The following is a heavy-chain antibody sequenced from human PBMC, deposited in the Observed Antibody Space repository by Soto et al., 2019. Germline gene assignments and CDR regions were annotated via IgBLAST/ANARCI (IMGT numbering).Heavy chain of an antibody. V-gene: IGHV3-33*01. D-gene: IGHD3-10*01. Sequence: QVQLVESGGGVVQPGRSLRLSCAASGFTFSSYGMHWVRQAPGKGLEWVAVIWYDGSNKYYADSVKGRFTISRDNSKNTLYLQMNSLRAEDTAVYYCARAKPENYYGSGDAFDIWGQGTMVTVSS. CDR3: ARAKPENYYGSGDAFDI. CDR1: GFTFSSYG. CDR2: IWYDGSNK. J-gene: IGHJ3*02.